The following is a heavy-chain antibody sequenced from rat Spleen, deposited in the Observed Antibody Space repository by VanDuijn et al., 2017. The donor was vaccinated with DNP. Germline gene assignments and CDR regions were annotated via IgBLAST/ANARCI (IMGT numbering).Heavy chain of an antibody. CDR1: GFTFSNAW. J-gene: IGHJ2*01. CDR2: IKAKSNNYAT. Sequence: EVQLVETGGSLVQPGKSLKLTCATSGFTFSNAWMHWVRQSPEKQLEWVAQIKAKSNNYATYYAESVKGRFTISRDDSKSSVYLQMNSLKEEDTAIYYCSSSHYWGQGVMFTVSS. CDR3: SSSHY. V-gene: IGHV6-8*01.